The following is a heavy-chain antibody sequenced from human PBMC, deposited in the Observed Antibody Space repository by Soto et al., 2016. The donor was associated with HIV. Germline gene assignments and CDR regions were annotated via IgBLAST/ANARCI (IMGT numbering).Heavy chain of an antibody. Sequence: EVQLVESGGGLVKPGGSLRLSCAASGFTFSNAWMSWVRQAPGKGLEWVGRIKSKTDGGTTDYAAPVKGRFTISRDDSKNTLYLQMNSLKTEDTAVYYCTGGWVTDSNWFDPWGQGTLVTVSS. J-gene: IGHJ5*02. CDR2: IKSKTDGGTT. CDR3: TGGWVTDSNWFDP. V-gene: IGHV3-15*01. CDR1: GFTFSNAW. D-gene: IGHD3-16*01.